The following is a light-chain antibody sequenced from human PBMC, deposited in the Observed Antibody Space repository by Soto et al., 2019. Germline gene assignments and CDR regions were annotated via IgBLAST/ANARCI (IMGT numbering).Light chain of an antibody. CDR2: DVS. V-gene: IGLV2-11*01. CDR1: SSDVGGYNY. CDR3: CSYAGSYTFV. J-gene: IGLJ1*01. Sequence: QSALTQPRSVSGSPGQSVTISCPGTSSDVGGYNYVSWYQQHPGKAPKLMIYDVSKRPSGVPDRFSGSKSGNTASLTISGLQAEDEADYYCCSYAGSYTFVFGTGTKVTV.